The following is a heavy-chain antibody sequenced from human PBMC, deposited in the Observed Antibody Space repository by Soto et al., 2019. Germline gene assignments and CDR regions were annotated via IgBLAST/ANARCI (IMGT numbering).Heavy chain of an antibody. CDR1: GFTFSSYW. V-gene: IGHV3-7*01. CDR2: IKQDGSEK. CDR3: ARGGYYYDSSGYSWDYYYYGMDV. Sequence: GGSLRLSCAASGFTFSSYWMSWVRQAPGKGLEWVANIKQDGSEKYYVDSVKGRFTISRDNAKNSLYLQMDSLRAEDTAVYYCARGGYYYDSSGYSWDYYYYGMDVWGQGTTVTV. D-gene: IGHD3-22*01. J-gene: IGHJ6*02.